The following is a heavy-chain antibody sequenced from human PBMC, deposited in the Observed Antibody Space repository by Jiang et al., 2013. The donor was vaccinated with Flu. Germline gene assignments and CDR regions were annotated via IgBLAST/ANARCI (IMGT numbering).Heavy chain of an antibody. J-gene: IGHJ3*02. V-gene: IGHV4-39*01. Sequence: LLKPSETLSLTCTVSGGSISSSRYFWGWIRQPPGKGLEWIGSIYHSGSNYYNPSLKSRVSISVDTSKNQFSLRLTSVTAADTAVYYCASPKGSHPGTFDIWGQGTMVTVSS. CDR3: ASPKGSHPGTFDI. CDR2: IYHSGSN. D-gene: IGHD1-26*01. CDR1: GGSISSSRYF.